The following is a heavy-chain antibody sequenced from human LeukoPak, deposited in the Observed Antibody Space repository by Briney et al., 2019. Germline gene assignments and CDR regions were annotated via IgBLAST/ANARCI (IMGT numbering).Heavy chain of an antibody. CDR3: AKTRGYCSGGSCYSDY. CDR1: GFTFSRYA. CDR2: ISGSGDSA. D-gene: IGHD2-15*01. V-gene: IGHV3-23*01. J-gene: IGHJ4*02. Sequence: PGGSLRLSCAASGFTFSRYAMTSVRPAPGEGLEWVSAISGSGDSAFYADSVKGRFTISRDNSKKTLYLQMNSLRAEDTAAYYCAKTRGYCSGGSCYSDYWGQGTLVTVSS.